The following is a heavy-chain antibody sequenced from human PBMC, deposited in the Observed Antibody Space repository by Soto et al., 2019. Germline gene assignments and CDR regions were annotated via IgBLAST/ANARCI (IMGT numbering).Heavy chain of an antibody. CDR2: ISWNSGSI. J-gene: IGHJ4*02. CDR1: GFTFDDYA. CDR3: AKDSGTGSITIFGVLMPWVFDY. V-gene: IGHV3-9*01. Sequence: EVQLVESGGGLVQPGRSLRLSCAASGFTFDDYAMHWVRQAPGKGLEWVSGISWNSGSIGYADSVKGRFTISRDNAKNSLYLQMNSLSAEDTALYYCAKDSGTGSITIFGVLMPWVFDYWGQGTLVTVSS. D-gene: IGHD3-3*01.